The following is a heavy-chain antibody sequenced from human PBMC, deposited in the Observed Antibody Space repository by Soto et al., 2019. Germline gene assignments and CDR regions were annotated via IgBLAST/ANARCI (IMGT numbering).Heavy chain of an antibody. Sequence: QVQLQESGPGLVKPSGTLSLTCAVSSGSISSSNWWSWVRQPPGKGLEWIGEIYHSGSTNYNPSLKSRVTISVDESKNQFSLKLSSVTAADTAVYYCARRGELELQPDYWGQGTLVTVSS. CDR2: IYHSGST. J-gene: IGHJ4*02. D-gene: IGHD1-7*01. CDR3: ARRGELELQPDY. CDR1: SGSISSSNW. V-gene: IGHV4-4*02.